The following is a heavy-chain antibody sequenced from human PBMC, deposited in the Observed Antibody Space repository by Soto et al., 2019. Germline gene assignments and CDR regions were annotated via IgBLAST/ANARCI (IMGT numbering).Heavy chain of an antibody. CDR3: ARFSLPTRQYGSS. CDR2: IYYSGST. Sequence: PSETLSLTCTVSGGSITSSSYYWGWIRQPPGKGLEWIGSIYYSGSTYYNPSLKSRVTISVDTSKNQFSLKLSSVTAADTAVYYCARFSLPTRQYGSSWGQGTLVTVSS. CDR1: GGSITSSSYY. J-gene: IGHJ5*02. V-gene: IGHV4-39*01. D-gene: IGHD3-10*01.